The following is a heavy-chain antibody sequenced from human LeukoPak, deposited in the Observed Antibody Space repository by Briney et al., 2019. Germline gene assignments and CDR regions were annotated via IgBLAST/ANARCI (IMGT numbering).Heavy chain of an antibody. D-gene: IGHD2-15*01. CDR3: ARPVGYCSGGSCHDAFDI. CDR1: GFTFSSYS. J-gene: IGHJ3*02. V-gene: IGHV3-21*01. CDR2: ISSSSSYI. Sequence: GGSLRLSCAASGFTFSSYSMNWVRQAPGKGLEWASSISSSSSYIYYADSVKGRFTISRDNAKNSLYLQMNSLRAEDTAVYYCARPVGYCSGGSCHDAFDIWGQGTMVTVSS.